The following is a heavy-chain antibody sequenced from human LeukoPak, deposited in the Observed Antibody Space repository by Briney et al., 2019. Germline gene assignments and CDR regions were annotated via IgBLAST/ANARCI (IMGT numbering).Heavy chain of an antibody. CDR1: GFTFSSYG. D-gene: IGHD3-22*01. V-gene: IGHV3-30*18. CDR2: ISYDGSNK. Sequence: GGSLRLSCAASGFTFSSYGMHWVRQAPGKGLEWVAVISYDGSNKYYADSVKGRFTISRDNSKNTLYLQMNSLRAEDTAVYYCAKGGYYYDSSGYGAFDIWGQGTMVTVSS. J-gene: IGHJ3*02. CDR3: AKGGYYYDSSGYGAFDI.